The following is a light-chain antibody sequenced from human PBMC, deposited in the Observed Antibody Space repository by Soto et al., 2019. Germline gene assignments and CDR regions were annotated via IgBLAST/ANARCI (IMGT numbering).Light chain of an antibody. Sequence: DIVLTQSPAILSLSPGERATLSCRASEDVGNSLAWYQQRPGQSPRLLIYDVSNRATGIPSRFSGSGSGADFTLTISCLEPDDFAVYYCQQRYNWPRTFGQGTKVDI. CDR3: QQRYNWPRT. CDR1: EDVGNS. J-gene: IGKJ1*01. CDR2: DVS. V-gene: IGKV3-11*01.